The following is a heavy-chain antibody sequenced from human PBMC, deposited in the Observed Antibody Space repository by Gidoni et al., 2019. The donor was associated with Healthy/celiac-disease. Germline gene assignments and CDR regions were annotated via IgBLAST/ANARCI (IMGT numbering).Heavy chain of an antibody. Sequence: EVQLVESGGGLVQPGGSLRLSCAASGLPFSSYWMSWVRQAPGKGLEWVANIKQDGSEKYYVDSLKGRFTISRDNAKNSLYLQMNSLRAEDTAVYYCARDSGSYYRVYYYGMDVWGQGTTVTVSS. CDR1: GLPFSSYW. D-gene: IGHD1-26*01. J-gene: IGHJ6*02. V-gene: IGHV3-7*01. CDR3: ARDSGSYYRVYYYGMDV. CDR2: IKQDGSEK.